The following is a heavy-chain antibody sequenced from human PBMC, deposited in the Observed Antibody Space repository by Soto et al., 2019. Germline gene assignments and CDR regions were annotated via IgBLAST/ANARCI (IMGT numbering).Heavy chain of an antibody. CDR2: ISTYSGDT. CDR3: ARHHGPTTSENGFDP. D-gene: IGHD5-12*01. J-gene: IGHJ5*02. Sequence: QVHLVQSGVEVKTPGASVKVSCQASGYTFFTYDITSVRQAPGQGLEWMGWISTYSGDTKYAQKFQGRVTMTTDTSTTTAYLELRSLRSDGTAVYYCARHHGPTTSENGFDPWGQGTLVTVSS. V-gene: IGHV1-18*01. CDR1: GYTFFTYD.